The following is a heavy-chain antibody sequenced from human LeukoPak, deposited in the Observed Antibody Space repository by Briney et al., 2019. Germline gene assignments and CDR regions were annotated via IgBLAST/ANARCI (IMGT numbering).Heavy chain of an antibody. CDR3: AKDRGELGCFDY. J-gene: IGHJ4*02. D-gene: IGHD3-16*01. V-gene: IGHV3-30*02. CDR2: IRYDGSNK. Sequence: GGSLRLSCAASGFTFSSYWMSWVRQAPGKGLEWVAFIRYDGSNKYYADSVKGRFTISRDNSKNTLYLQMNSLRAEDTAVYYCAKDRGELGCFDYWGQGTLVTVSS. CDR1: GFTFSSYW.